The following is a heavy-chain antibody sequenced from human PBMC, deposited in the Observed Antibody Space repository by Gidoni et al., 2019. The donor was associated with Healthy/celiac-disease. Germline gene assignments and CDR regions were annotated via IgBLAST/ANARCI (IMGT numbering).Heavy chain of an antibody. CDR2: ISGSGGST. J-gene: IGHJ5*02. CDR1: GFTFSSYA. Sequence: EVQLLESGGGLVQSGGSLRLSFATSGFTFSSYAMSWVRLAPGKGLEWGSAISGSGGSTYYADSVKGRFTISRDNSKNTLYLQMNSLRAEDTAVYYCAKVRGYDLVRWFDPWGQGTLVTVSS. CDR3: AKVRGYDLVRWFDP. V-gene: IGHV3-23*01. D-gene: IGHD5-12*01.